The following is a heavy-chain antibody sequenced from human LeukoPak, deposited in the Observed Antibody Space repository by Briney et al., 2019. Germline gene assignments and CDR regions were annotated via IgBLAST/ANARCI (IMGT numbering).Heavy chain of an antibody. CDR2: INSDGSIT. CDR3: ARDAVDTANAV. V-gene: IGHV3-74*01. CDR1: GFTFTTYW. J-gene: IGHJ6*02. D-gene: IGHD5-18*01. Sequence: GGSLGLSCAASGFTFTTYWMHWVRQAPGKGLVWVSHINSDGSITSYADSVKGRFTISRDNAKNTLYLQMDSLRAEDTAVYYCARDAVDTANAVWGQGTTVTVSS.